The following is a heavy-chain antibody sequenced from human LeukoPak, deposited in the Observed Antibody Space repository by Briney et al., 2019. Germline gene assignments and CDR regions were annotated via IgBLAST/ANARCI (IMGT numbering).Heavy chain of an antibody. V-gene: IGHV3-7*05. CDR1: GFTLSHFW. Sequence: PGGALRLSFATPGFTLSHFWMSWVRQAPGKGLEWVANIKQDGTEKYYVDFVKGRFTISRHNSRNTLYLQMNSLRAEDTAVYYCARHIGFDAFDIWGQGTMVTVSS. CDR3: ARHIGFDAFDI. J-gene: IGHJ3*02. CDR2: IKQDGTEK.